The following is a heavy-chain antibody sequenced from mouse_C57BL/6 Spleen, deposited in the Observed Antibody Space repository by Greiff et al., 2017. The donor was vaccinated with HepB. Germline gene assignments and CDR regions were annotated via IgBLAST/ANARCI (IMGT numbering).Heavy chain of an antibody. CDR2: IHPNNGGT. CDR1: GYTFTDYY. J-gene: IGHJ3*01. Sequence: EVQLQQSGPELVKPGASVKISCKASGYTFTDYYMNWVKQSHGKSLEWIGDIHPNNGGTSYNQKFKGKATLTVDKSSSTAYMELRSLTSEDSAVYYCALYDYDEAWFAYWGQGTLVTVSA. D-gene: IGHD2-4*01. V-gene: IGHV1-26*01. CDR3: ALYDYDEAWFAY.